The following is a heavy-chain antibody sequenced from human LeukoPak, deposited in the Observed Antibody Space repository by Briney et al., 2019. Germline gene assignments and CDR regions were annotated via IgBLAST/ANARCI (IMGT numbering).Heavy chain of an antibody. CDR1: GGSFSSYY. CDR2: IYYSGST. Sequence: PSETLSLTCTVSGGSFSSYYWSWIRQPPGKGLEWIGYIYYSGSTNYNPSLKSRVTISVDTSKNQFSLKLSSVTAADTAVYYCARDRYDYVWGSYPSHGYAFDIWGQGTMVTVSS. V-gene: IGHV4-59*01. CDR3: ARDRYDYVWGSYPSHGYAFDI. J-gene: IGHJ3*02. D-gene: IGHD3-16*02.